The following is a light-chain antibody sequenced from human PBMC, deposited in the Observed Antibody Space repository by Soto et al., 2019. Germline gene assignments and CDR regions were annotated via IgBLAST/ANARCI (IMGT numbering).Light chain of an antibody. V-gene: IGKV1-5*03. CDR3: QQYNSYLWT. CDR2: KAS. J-gene: IGKJ1*01. CDR1: QSISNW. Sequence: DIQMTQSPSTLPASVGDRVTITCRASQSISNWLAWYQQKPGKAPQLLIYKASILERGVSSRFSRSGSCTEFTLTISSLQPDDFATYYCQQYNSYLWTFGQGTKAEVK.